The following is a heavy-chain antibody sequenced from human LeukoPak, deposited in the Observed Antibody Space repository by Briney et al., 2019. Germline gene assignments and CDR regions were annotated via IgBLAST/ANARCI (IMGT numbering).Heavy chain of an antibody. V-gene: IGHV4-39*01. CDR3: ARLFGNSDFDY. J-gene: IGHJ4*02. CDR2: IYYSGST. CDR1: GGSIRSSSYY. D-gene: IGHD4-23*01. Sequence: PSETLSLTRTVSGGSIRSSSYYLGWIRQPPREGLEWIGSIYYSGSTYYNPSLKSRVTISVDTSKNQFSLKLSSVTAADTAVYYCARLFGNSDFDYWGQGTLVTVSS.